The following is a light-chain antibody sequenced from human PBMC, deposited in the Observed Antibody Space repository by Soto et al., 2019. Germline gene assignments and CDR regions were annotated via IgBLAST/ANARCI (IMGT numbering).Light chain of an antibody. V-gene: IGKV3-20*01. CDR2: GAS. Sequence: GLTHSPCTLLPSAGDLATPSCRASQSVSSSYLAWYQQKPGQAPRLLIYGASSRATGIPDRFSGSGSGTDFTLTISRLEPEDFAVYYCQQYGRSAQPFGQLAKVAIK. CDR3: QQYGRSAQP. J-gene: IGKJ1*01. CDR1: QSVSSSY.